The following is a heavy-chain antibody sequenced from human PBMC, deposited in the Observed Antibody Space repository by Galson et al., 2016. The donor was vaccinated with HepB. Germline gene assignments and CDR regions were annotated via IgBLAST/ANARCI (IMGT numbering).Heavy chain of an antibody. CDR3: ATGHWGTWRWGDY. CDR1: GFIFSNHW. Sequence: SLRLSCATSGFIFSNHWMHWVRQTPEKGLVWVSRINSDGSSIGYAASVKGRFPISRDNAKNTLSLQMNSLRVEDKAVYYCATGHWGTWRWGDYWGQGTVVTVSS. V-gene: IGHV3-74*01. CDR2: INSDGSSI. D-gene: IGHD3-16*01. J-gene: IGHJ4*02.